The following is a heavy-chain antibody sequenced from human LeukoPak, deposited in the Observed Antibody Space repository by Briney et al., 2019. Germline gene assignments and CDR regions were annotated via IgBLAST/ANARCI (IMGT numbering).Heavy chain of an antibody. Sequence: PSETLSLTCTVSGYTISSGYFWGWIRPPPGKGLEWIGSIYHSWRTFYNPSLKSRVTISVDTSKNQFSLKLNSLTAADTAVYYCSRENHSGYCDYWGQGTLVTVSS. D-gene: IGHD1-14*01. CDR2: IYHSWRT. CDR1: GYTISSGYF. CDR3: SRENHSGYCDY. V-gene: IGHV4-38-2*02. J-gene: IGHJ4*02.